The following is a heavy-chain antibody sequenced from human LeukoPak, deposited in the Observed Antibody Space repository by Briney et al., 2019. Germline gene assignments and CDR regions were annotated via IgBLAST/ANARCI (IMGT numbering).Heavy chain of an antibody. D-gene: IGHD6-13*01. V-gene: IGHV4-4*09. CDR1: GGSISSYY. Sequence: SETLSLTCTVSGGSISSYYWSWIRQPPGKGLGWIGYIYTSGSTNYNPSLKSRVTISVDTSKNQFSLKLSSVTAADTAVYYCATGYSSSWYYYWGQGTLVTVSS. CDR3: ATGYSSSWYYY. CDR2: IYTSGST. J-gene: IGHJ4*02.